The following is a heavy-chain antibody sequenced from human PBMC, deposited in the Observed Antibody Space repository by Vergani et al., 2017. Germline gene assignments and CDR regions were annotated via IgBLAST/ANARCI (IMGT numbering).Heavy chain of an antibody. Sequence: QIQLQESGPGLVKPSETLSLTCSVSGYSISRGIYWACFRQHPEKGLEWFVGMFYTGEASNSPSLLSRLAFSMDTSTNLFSRQLTSVTAADTAVYFCGVIMVRSPRPDNWFDSWGRGTLVTVSS. CDR2: MFYTGEA. J-gene: IGHJ5*01. V-gene: IGHV4-38-2*02. D-gene: IGHD3-10*01. CDR3: GVIMVRSPRPDNWFDS. CDR1: GYSISRGIY.